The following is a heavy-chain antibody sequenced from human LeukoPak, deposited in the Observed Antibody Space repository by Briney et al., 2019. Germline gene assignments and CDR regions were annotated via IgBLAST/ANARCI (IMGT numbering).Heavy chain of an antibody. V-gene: IGHV3-48*02. J-gene: IGHJ4*02. CDR3: ARARRDDY. Sequence: PGGSLRPSCVASGFTFSTYTMNWVRQAPGKGLEWVSSISSTSSTISYADSVKGRFTISRDNAKNSLYLQMNSLRDEDTAVYYCARARRDDYWGQGTLVTVSS. D-gene: IGHD2-21*02. CDR1: GFTFSTYT. CDR2: ISSTSSTI.